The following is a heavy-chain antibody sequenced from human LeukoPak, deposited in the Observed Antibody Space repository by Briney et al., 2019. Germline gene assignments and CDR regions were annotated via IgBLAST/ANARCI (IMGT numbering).Heavy chain of an antibody. CDR1: GGSINSGDYY. D-gene: IGHD4-17*01. CDR3: ARVGDDYDGAFDI. J-gene: IGHJ3*02. V-gene: IGHV4-30-4*08. CDR2: IYYRGST. Sequence: PSQTLSLTCTVSGGSINSGDYYWTWIRQPPGKGLEWIGYIYYRGSTYYNPPLKSRVTISVDTSKNQFSLKLSSVTAADTAVYYCARVGDDYDGAFDIWGQGTMVTVSS.